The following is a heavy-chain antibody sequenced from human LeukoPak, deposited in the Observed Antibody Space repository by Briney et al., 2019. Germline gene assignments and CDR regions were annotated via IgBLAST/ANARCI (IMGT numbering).Heavy chain of an antibody. J-gene: IGHJ4*02. D-gene: IGHD2-2*01. Sequence: HPGGSLRLSCPASGFTFGSYSMNWVRQAPGKGLEWVSYISSSSSTIYYADSVKGRFTISRDNAKNSLYLQMNSLRAEDTAMYYCARDWEYCSSTSCHSNFDYWGQGTLVTVSS. CDR1: GFTFGSYS. CDR3: ARDWEYCSSTSCHSNFDY. CDR2: ISSSSSTI. V-gene: IGHV3-48*01.